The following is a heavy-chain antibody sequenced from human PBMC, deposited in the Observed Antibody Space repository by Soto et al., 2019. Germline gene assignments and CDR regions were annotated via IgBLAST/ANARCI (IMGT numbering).Heavy chain of an antibody. D-gene: IGHD6-19*01. CDR1: GFTFSSYA. V-gene: IGHV3-30-3*01. J-gene: IGHJ3*02. Sequence: HPGGSLRLSCAASGFTFSSYAMHWVRQAPGKGLEWVAVISYDGSNKYYADSVKGRFTISRDNSKNTLYLQMNSLRAEDTAVYYCARETGSGFHAFDIWGQGTMVTVSS. CDR2: ISYDGSNK. CDR3: ARETGSGFHAFDI.